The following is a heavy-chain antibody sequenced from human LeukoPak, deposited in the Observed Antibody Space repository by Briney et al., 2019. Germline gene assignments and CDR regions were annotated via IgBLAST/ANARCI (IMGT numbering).Heavy chain of an antibody. Sequence: GESLKISCKGSGYSFTSYWIGWVRQMPGKGLEWMGIIYPGDSDTRYSPSFQGPVTISADKSISTAYLQWSSLKASDTAMYYCARRRGSGSYSSTHFDYWGQGTLVTVSS. D-gene: IGHD3-10*01. V-gene: IGHV5-51*01. CDR1: GYSFTSYW. CDR2: IYPGDSDT. J-gene: IGHJ4*02. CDR3: ARRRGSGSYSSTHFDY.